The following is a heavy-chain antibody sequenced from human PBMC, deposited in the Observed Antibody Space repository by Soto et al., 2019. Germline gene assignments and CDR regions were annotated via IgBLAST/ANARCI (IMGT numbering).Heavy chain of an antibody. CDR2: ISYDGSNK. CDR1: GFTFSSYG. Sequence: GGSLRLSCAASGFTFSSYGMHWVRQAPGKGLEWVAVISYDGSNKYYADSVKGRFTISRDNSKNTLYLQMNSLRAEDTAVYYCAKDPRTKRVWAFDIWGQGTMVTVSS. D-gene: IGHD3-16*01. V-gene: IGHV3-30*18. J-gene: IGHJ3*02. CDR3: AKDPRTKRVWAFDI.